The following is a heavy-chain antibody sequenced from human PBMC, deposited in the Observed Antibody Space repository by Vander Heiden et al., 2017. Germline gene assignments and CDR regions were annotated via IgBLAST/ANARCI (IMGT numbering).Heavy chain of an antibody. J-gene: IGHJ2*01. CDR2: IYPGDSDT. CDR3: ARHGEYGDDSPNGYFDL. V-gene: IGHV5-51*01. D-gene: IGHD4-17*01. CDR1: GYSFTSDG. Sequence: VQLVRSGAEVKKAGGSPKLSWKGSGYSFTSDGIGWGREMPGKGLEWVGIIYPGDSDTRYSPAFQGQVTISADKSISTAYLQWSSLKASDTAMYYCARHGEYGDDSPNGYFDLWGRGTLVTVSS.